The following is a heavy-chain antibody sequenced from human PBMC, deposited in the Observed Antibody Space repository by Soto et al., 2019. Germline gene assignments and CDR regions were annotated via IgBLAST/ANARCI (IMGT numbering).Heavy chain of an antibody. J-gene: IGHJ6*02. Sequence: QVQLVESGGGVVQPGRSLRLSCAASGFTFSNFGMHWVRQAPGKGLEWVAVIWYDGSNKYYADSVKGRFTISRDNSKNTLYLQMNSLRAEDTALYYCGRGGYQLLWTQKYYSYGMDVWGQGTTVTVSS. CDR1: GFTFSNFG. CDR3: GRGGYQLLWTQKYYSYGMDV. CDR2: IWYDGSNK. V-gene: IGHV3-33*01. D-gene: IGHD2-2*01.